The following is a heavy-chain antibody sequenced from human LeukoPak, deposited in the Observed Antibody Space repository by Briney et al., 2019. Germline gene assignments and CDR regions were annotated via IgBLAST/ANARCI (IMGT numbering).Heavy chain of an antibody. CDR1: GGAISSYY. CDR2: IYYSGGT. Sequence: PSETLSLTCTVSGGAISSYYWSWIRQPPGEGLEWIGYIYYSGGTKYNPSLVSRVTISVDRAQNQFSLSLSSVTAADTAVYYCARDGLYDSSGYYMDSWGQGTLVIVSS. J-gene: IGHJ4*02. CDR3: ARDGLYDSSGYYMDS. D-gene: IGHD3-22*01. V-gene: IGHV4-59*01.